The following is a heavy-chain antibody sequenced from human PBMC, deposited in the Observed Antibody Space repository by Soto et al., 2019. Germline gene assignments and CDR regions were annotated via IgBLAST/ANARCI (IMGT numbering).Heavy chain of an antibody. Sequence: QVQLVESGGGVVQPGRSLRLSCAASGFTFNSYAMHWVRQAPGKGLEWVAVISYDGSNKYYADSVKGRFTISRDNSKNTLYLQMNSLRVEDTAVYYCARDRSSIYYYYGMDVWGQGTTVTVSS. CDR1: GFTFNSYA. CDR3: ARDRSSIYYYYGMDV. CDR2: ISYDGSNK. D-gene: IGHD3-3*02. J-gene: IGHJ6*02. V-gene: IGHV3-30-3*01.